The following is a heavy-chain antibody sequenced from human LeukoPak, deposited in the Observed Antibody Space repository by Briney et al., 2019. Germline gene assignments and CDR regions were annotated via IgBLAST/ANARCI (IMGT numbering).Heavy chain of an antibody. CDR2: ISAYNGNT. V-gene: IGHV1-18*04. CDR3: AGGDTAIGGDAFDI. D-gene: IGHD5-18*01. Sequence: ASVKVSCKASGYTFTSYGISWVRQAPGQGLEWMGWISAYNGNTNYAQKLQGRVTMTTDTPTSTAYMELRSLRSDDTAVCYCAGGDTAIGGDAFDIWGQGTMVTVSS. CDR1: GYTFTSYG. J-gene: IGHJ3*02.